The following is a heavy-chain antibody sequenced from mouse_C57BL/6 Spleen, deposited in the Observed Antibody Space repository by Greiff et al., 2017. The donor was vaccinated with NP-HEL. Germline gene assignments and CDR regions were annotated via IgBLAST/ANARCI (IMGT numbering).Heavy chain of an antibody. CDR3: ARPYSNYVWYFDV. J-gene: IGHJ1*03. CDR1: GYTFTSYW. CDR2: IYPGSGST. Sequence: QVQLQQPGAEFVKPGASVKMSCKASGYTFTSYWITWVKQRPGQGLEWIGDIYPGSGSTNYNEKFKSKATLTVDTSSSTAYMQLSSLTSEDSEVYYCARPYSNYVWYFDVWGTGTTVTVSS. D-gene: IGHD2-5*01. V-gene: IGHV1-55*01.